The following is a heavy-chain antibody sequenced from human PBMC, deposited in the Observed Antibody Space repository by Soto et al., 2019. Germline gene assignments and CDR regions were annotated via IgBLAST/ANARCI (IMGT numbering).Heavy chain of an antibody. CDR3: ARGLITMIVGRGMDV. V-gene: IGHV3-23*01. D-gene: IGHD3-22*01. J-gene: IGHJ6*02. CDR2: ISSSGGGT. Sequence: PGGSLRLSCAASGFIFISYAMSWVSQAPGKGLEWVSTISSSGGGTYYADSVKGRFTISRDKSKNTLYLQMNRLRGEDTAVYYCARGLITMIVGRGMDVWGQGTTVTVSS. CDR1: GFIFISYA.